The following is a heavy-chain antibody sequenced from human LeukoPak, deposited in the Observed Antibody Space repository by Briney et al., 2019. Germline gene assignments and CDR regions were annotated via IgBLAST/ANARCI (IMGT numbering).Heavy chain of an antibody. CDR3: ARYGGSGWVIDN. CDR2: IYYTGAT. V-gene: IGHV4-59*08. Sequence: PSETLSLTCTVSGGSIGSYYWTWLRQPPGNGLEGIGYIYYTGATSYNPSLKRRVTISVDTSKQQFSLKLTSVTAADTAVYYCARYGGSGWVIDNWGQGTLVTVSS. D-gene: IGHD6-19*01. CDR1: GGSIGSYY. J-gene: IGHJ4*02.